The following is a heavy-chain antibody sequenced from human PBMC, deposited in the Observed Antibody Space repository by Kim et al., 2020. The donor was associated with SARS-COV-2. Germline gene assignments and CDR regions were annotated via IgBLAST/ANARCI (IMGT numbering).Heavy chain of an antibody. J-gene: IGHJ4*02. D-gene: IGHD6-13*01. CDR3: AREAPSGYSSSWFFGY. Sequence: ASVKVSCKASGYTFTGYYMHWVRQAPGQGLEWMGWINPNSGGTNYAQKFQGWVTMTRDTSISTAYMELSRLRSDDTAVYYCAREAPSGYSSSWFFGYWGQGTLVTVSS. CDR1: GYTFTGYY. CDR2: INPNSGGT. V-gene: IGHV1-2*04.